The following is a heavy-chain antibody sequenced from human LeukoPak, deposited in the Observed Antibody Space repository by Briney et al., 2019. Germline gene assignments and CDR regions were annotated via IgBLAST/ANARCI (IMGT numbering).Heavy chain of an antibody. CDR3: ARAATPRSSGWYLKVHSGYMDV. V-gene: IGHV4-34*01. Sequence: SETLSLTCAVYGGSFSGYYWSWIRQPPGKGLEWIGEINHSGSTNYNPSLKSRVTISVDTSKNQFSLKLSSVTAADTAVYYCARAATPRSSGWYLKVHSGYMDVWGKGTTVTVSS. J-gene: IGHJ6*03. CDR1: GGSFSGYY. D-gene: IGHD6-19*01. CDR2: INHSGST.